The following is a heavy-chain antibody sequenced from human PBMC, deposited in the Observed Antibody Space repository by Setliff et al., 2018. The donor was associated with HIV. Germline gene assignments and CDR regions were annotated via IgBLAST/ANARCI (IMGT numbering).Heavy chain of an antibody. V-gene: IGHV4-61*02. D-gene: IGHD3-10*01. CDR1: GGSISSGSYY. CDR3: ARLVRGGSGHYFDY. Sequence: SETLSLTCTVSGGSISSGSYYWSWIRQPAGKGLEWIGRIYTSGSTNYNPSLKSRVTISVDTSKNQFSLKLKSVTAADTALYYCARLVRGGSGHYFDYWGQGKLVTVSS. CDR2: IYTSGST. J-gene: IGHJ4*02.